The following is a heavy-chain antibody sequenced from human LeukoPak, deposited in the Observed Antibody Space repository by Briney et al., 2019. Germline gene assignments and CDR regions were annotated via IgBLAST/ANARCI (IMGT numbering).Heavy chain of an antibody. D-gene: IGHD6-19*01. Sequence: SVKVSCKASGYTFTSYGISWVRQAPGQGLEWMGRISPILCIATYATQSAGRVTIIADKSASTAYMELRSLSCEAADVYYRAVGSSSGFTYYYYGMDVWGQGTTVTVSS. J-gene: IGHJ6*02. V-gene: IGHV1-69*04. CDR1: GYTFTSYG. CDR2: ISPILCIA. CDR3: AVGSSSGFTYYYYGMDV.